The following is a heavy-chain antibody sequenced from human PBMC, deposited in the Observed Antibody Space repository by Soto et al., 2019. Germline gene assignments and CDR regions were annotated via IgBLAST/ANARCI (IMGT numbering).Heavy chain of an antibody. CDR3: ARDCSGGSCYAAFDY. D-gene: IGHD2-15*01. V-gene: IGHV1-69*08. J-gene: IGHJ4*02. CDR1: GGTFSSYT. Sequence: QVQLVQSGAEVKKPGSSVKVSCKASGGTFSSYTISWVRQAPGQGLEWMGRIIPILGIANYAQKFQGRVTITADKSTSTAYMELSSLRSEDTAVYYCARDCSGGSCYAAFDYRGQGTLVTVSS. CDR2: IIPILGIA.